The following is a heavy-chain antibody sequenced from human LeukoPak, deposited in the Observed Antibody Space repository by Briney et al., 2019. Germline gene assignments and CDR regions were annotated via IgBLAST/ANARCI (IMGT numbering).Heavy chain of an antibody. CDR1: GYTFTSCA. J-gene: IGHJ4*02. V-gene: IGHV1-3*01. D-gene: IGHD3-10*01. CDR3: AREGLWSDFDY. Sequence: GASVKVSCKASGYTFTSCAMHWVRQAPGQRLEWMGWINAGNGNTKYSQKFQGRVTITRDTSASTAYMELSSLRSEDTAVYYCAREGLWSDFDYWGQGTLVTVSS. CDR2: INAGNGNT.